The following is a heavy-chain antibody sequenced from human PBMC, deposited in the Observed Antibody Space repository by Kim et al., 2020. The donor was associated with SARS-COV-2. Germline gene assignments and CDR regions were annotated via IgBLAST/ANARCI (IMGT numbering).Heavy chain of an antibody. D-gene: IGHD5-18*01. J-gene: IGHJ4*02. CDR2: INHSGST. V-gene: IGHV4-34*01. CDR1: GGSFSGYY. Sequence: SETLSLTCAVYGGSFSGYYWSWIRQPPGKGLEWIGEINHSGSTNYNPSLKSRVTISVDTSKNQFSLKLSYVTAADTAVYYCARGLGVDTAIHWGQGTLVTVSS. CDR3: ARGLGVDTAIH.